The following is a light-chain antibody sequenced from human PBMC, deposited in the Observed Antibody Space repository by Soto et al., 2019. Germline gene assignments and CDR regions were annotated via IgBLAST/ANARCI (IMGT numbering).Light chain of an antibody. J-gene: IGKJ2*01. CDR2: GAS. CDR3: QQYGSPPYT. V-gene: IGKV3-20*01. CDR1: QSVASNF. Sequence: EIVLTQSPGTLSLSPGERATLSCRASQSVASNFLAWYQQKPGQAPRLHIYGASSRATGIPDRFSGSGSGTDFTLTISRLEPEDFAVYYCQQYGSPPYTFGQGTKPEIK.